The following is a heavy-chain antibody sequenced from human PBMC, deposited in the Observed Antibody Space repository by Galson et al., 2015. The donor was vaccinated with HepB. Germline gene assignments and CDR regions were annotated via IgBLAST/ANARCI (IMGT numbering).Heavy chain of an antibody. CDR3: ARDVVDDIDNDDYSSAAGY. J-gene: IGHJ4*02. CDR2: IWSDGSSP. D-gene: IGHD4-17*01. CDR1: GFSFNTFV. V-gene: IGHV3-33*01. Sequence: SLRLSCAASGFSFNTFVMHCVRQAPGRGLEWVALIWSDGSSPYYGDSVRGRFTISRDNSKNMLYLQMNNLRVADTAIYYCARDVVDDIDNDDYSSAAGYWGQGTLVTVSS.